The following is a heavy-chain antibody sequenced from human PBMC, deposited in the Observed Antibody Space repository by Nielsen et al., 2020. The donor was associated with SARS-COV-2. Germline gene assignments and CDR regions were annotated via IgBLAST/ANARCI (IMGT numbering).Heavy chain of an antibody. CDR1: GFTFDDYA. CDR3: AKVGSGSDY. CDR2: ISWNSGSI. Sequence: SLKISCAASGFTFDDYAMHWVRQAPGKGLEWVSGISWNSGSIGYADSVKGRFTISRDNAKNSLYLQMNSLRAEDTAVYYCAKVGSGSDYWGQGTLVTVSS. D-gene: IGHD3-22*01. V-gene: IGHV3-9*01. J-gene: IGHJ4*02.